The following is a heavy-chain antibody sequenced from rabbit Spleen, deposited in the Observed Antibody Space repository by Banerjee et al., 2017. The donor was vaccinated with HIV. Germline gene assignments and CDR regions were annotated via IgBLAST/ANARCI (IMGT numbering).Heavy chain of an antibody. D-gene: IGHD4-1*01. J-gene: IGHJ3*01. Sequence: QLKETGGGLVQPGGSLTLSCKASGVDFTNYYISWVRQAPGKGLEWIGIIYAVKGSTDYASWVNGRFTISSDNAQNTVDLKMTSLTAADTATYFCARAIVPWLGLTRLDLWGQGTLVTVS. CDR2: IYAVKGST. CDR3: ARAIVPWLGLTRLDL. CDR1: GVDFTNYY. V-gene: IGHV1S7*01.